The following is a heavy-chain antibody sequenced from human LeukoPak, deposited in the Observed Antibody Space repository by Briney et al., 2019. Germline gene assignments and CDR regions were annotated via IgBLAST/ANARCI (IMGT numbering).Heavy chain of an antibody. V-gene: IGHV4-4*07. D-gene: IGHD3-16*01. J-gene: IGHJ4*02. CDR1: GGPIGPYD. CDR3: ARSGGSGFQLDS. CDR2: SYTTGST. Sequence: SETLSLTCTVSGGPIGPYDWSWLRQPAGKALEWIGRSYTTGSTNYNPSLKSRVTMSLDTSKNQFSLKLSSVTAADTAVYYCARSGGSGFQLDSWGQGTLVTVSS.